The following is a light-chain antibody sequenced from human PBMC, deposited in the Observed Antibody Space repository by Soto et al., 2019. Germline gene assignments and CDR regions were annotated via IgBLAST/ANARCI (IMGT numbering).Light chain of an antibody. CDR1: QSVGTY. J-gene: IGKJ4*01. CDR2: DAS. Sequence: EIVLTQSPATLSLSPGERATLSCRASQSVGTYLAWYQQKPGQAPRLLIYDASNRATGIPARFSGSGSGKDFTLTVSGLEPEDFAVYYCQQRTNWPPLTFGGGTKVE. CDR3: QQRTNWPPLT. V-gene: IGKV3-11*01.